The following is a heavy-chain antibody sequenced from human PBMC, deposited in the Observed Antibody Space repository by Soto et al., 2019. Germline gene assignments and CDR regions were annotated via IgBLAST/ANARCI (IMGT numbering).Heavy chain of an antibody. D-gene: IGHD2-15*01. V-gene: IGHV1-3*01. CDR1: GYTFTSYA. Sequence: ASVKVSYKASGYTFTSYAMHWVRQAPGQGLEWMGWINAGNGNTKYSQKFQGRVTITRDTSASTAYMELSSLRSEDTAVYYCARDTPRSRGYCSGFSCYSGASYYGMDVRAQRTTVTGSS. J-gene: IGHJ6*02. CDR3: ARDTPRSRGYCSGFSCYSGASYYGMDV. CDR2: INAGNGNT.